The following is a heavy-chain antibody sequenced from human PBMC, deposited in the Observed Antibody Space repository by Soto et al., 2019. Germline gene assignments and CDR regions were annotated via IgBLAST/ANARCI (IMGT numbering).Heavy chain of an antibody. D-gene: IGHD6-19*01. J-gene: IGHJ5*02. CDR2: INAGNGNT. CDR3: ARGPYSSGWSNWFDP. V-gene: IGHV1-3*01. Sequence: ASVKVSCKASGYTFTSYAMHWVRQAPGQRLEWMGWINAGNGNTKYSQKFRGRVTITRDTSASTAYMELSSLRSEDTAVYYCARGPYSSGWSNWFDPWGQGTLVTVSS. CDR1: GYTFTSYA.